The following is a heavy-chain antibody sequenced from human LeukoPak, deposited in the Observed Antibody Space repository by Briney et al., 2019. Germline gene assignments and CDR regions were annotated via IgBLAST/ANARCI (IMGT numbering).Heavy chain of an antibody. CDR2: ISGSGGST. V-gene: IGHV3-23*01. CDR3: AKRGEWESHQPFDY. Sequence: GGSLRLSCAASGFTFDDYGMSWVRQAPGKGLEWVSAISGSGGSTYYADSVKGRFTISRDNSKNTLYLQMNSLRAEDTAVYYCAKRGEWESHQPFDYWSQGTLVTVSS. J-gene: IGHJ4*02. D-gene: IGHD1-26*01. CDR1: GFTFDDYG.